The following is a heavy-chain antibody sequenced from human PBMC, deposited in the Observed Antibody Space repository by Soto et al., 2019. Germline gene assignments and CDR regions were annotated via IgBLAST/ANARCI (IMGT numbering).Heavy chain of an antibody. CDR1: GGTFSSYT. CDR3: AREEYSSGWKYWYFDL. V-gene: IGHV1-69*08. CDR2: IIPILGLA. Sequence: QVQLVQSGAEVKKPGSSVKVSCKASGGTFSSYTISWVRQAPGQGLEWMGRIIPILGLANYAQKFQCRVTITADKSTSTAYMELSSLRSEDTAVYYCAREEYSSGWKYWYFDLWGRGTLVTVSS. D-gene: IGHD6-19*01. J-gene: IGHJ2*01.